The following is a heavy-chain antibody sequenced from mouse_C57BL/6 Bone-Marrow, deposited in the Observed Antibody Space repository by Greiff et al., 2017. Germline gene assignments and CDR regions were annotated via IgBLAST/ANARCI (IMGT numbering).Heavy chain of an antibody. CDR2: IHPSDSDT. V-gene: IGHV1-74*01. CDR3: AIPYYYGSLPWCAY. J-gene: IGHJ3*01. Sequence: QVQLQQPGAELVKPGASVKVSCKASGYTFTSYWMHWVKQRPGQGLEWIGRIHPSDSDTNYNRKFKGKATLTVDKSSSTAYMQLSSLTSEGSAVYNGAIPYYYGSLPWCAYWGQGTLVTVSA. CDR1: GYTFTSYW. D-gene: IGHD1-1*01.